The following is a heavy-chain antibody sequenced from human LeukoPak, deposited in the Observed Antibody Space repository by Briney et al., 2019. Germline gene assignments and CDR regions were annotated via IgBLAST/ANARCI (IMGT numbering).Heavy chain of an antibody. CDR2: IGAGGDT. V-gene: IGHV3-13*04. CDR3: VREIRETVITRHYYYGIDV. J-gene: IGHJ6*02. Sequence: GGSLRLSCAASGFTFSTYDMHWVRQVTGKGLEWVSAIGAGGDTYYLGSVKGRFTISRENAKNVLYLQMSSLRVEDTAVYYCVREIRETVITRHYYYGIDVWGQGTTVTVSS. D-gene: IGHD1-7*01. CDR1: GFTFSTYD.